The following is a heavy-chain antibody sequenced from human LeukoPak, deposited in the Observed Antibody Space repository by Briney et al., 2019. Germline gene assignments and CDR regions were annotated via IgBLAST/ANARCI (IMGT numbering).Heavy chain of an antibody. CDR3: AKGYGSGWVLSYCDY. V-gene: IGHV3-23*01. J-gene: IGHJ4*02. CDR1: GFTFSRFA. CDR2: FSGSGGST. D-gene: IGHD6-19*01. Sequence: SGGSLRLSCAASGFTFSRFAMSWVRQAPGKGLEWVSGFSGSGGSTYYADSVKGRFTISRDNSKNTLYLQMNSLRAEDTAVYYCAKGYGSGWVLSYCDYWGQGTLVSVSS.